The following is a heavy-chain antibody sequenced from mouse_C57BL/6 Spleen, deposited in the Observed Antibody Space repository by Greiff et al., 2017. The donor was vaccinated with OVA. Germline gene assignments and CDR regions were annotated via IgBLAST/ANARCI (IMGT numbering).Heavy chain of an antibody. J-gene: IGHJ2*01. CDR2: IYPGSGRT. Sequence: VQLQQPGAELVKPGASVKMSCKASGYTFTSYWITWVKQRPGQGLEWIGDIYPGSGRTNYNEKFKSTATLTVDTSSSTAYMQLSSLTSEDSAVEYCARRGNYAYYCDYWGQGTTLTVSS. CDR1: GYTFTSYW. D-gene: IGHD2-1*01. V-gene: IGHV1-55*01. CDR3: ARRGNYAYYCDY.